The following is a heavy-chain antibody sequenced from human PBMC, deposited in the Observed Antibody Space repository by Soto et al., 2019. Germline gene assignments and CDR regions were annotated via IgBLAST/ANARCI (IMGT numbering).Heavy chain of an antibody. V-gene: IGHV4-31*03. CDR3: ARGHSNTWYYFDY. J-gene: IGHJ4*02. CDR1: GGSISSGGYY. Sequence: PSETLSLTCTVSGGSISSGGYYWSWIRQHPGKGLEWIGYIYYSGSTYYNPSLKSRVTISVDTSKNQFSLNLSSVTAADTAVYYCARGHSNTWYYFDYWGQGTLVTVSS. D-gene: IGHD6-13*01. CDR2: IYYSGST.